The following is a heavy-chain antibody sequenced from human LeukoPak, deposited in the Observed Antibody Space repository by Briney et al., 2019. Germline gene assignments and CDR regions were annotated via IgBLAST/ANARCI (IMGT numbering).Heavy chain of an antibody. D-gene: IGHD3-10*01. CDR3: AKSRRDTMVRGGPSRYYYYGMDV. CDR2: ISGSGGST. V-gene: IGHV3-23*01. J-gene: IGHJ6*02. CDR1: GFTFSSYA. Sequence: GGSLRLSCAASGFTFSSYAMSWVRQAPGKGLEWVSAISGSGGSTYHADSVKGRFTISRDNSKNTLYLQMNSLRAEDTAVYYCAKSRRDTMVRGGPSRYYYYGMDVWGQGTTVIVSS.